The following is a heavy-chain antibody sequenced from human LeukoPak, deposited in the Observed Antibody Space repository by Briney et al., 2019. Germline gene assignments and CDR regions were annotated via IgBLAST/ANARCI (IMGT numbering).Heavy chain of an antibody. Sequence: PGGSLRLSCAASGFTFSPYAVNWVRQAPGKGLEGVSSSSDSGGRTYYADSVKGRFTISRDNSKNTLYLQMNSVRAENTAMYISAKKAVVSTPPYYYDGRGQGTLVSVSS. J-gene: IGHJ4*02. CDR1: GFTFSPYA. CDR3: AKKAVVSTPPYYYDG. D-gene: IGHD2-2*01. CDR2: SSDSGGRT. V-gene: IGHV3-23*01.